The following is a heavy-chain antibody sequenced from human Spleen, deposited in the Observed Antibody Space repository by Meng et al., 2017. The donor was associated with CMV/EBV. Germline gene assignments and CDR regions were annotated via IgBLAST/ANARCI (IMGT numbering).Heavy chain of an antibody. CDR1: GFTFSSYS. CDR2: ISSSSSFI. J-gene: IGHJ4*02. CDR3: ARVRGYDFWSSYHY. Sequence: GESLKISCAASGFTFSSYSMNWVRQAPGKGLEWVSSISSSSSFIYYADSVKGRFTISRDNAKNSVYLQMNGLRVEDTALYYCARVRGYDFWSSYHYWGQGTQVTVSS. V-gene: IGHV3-21*04. D-gene: IGHD3-3*01.